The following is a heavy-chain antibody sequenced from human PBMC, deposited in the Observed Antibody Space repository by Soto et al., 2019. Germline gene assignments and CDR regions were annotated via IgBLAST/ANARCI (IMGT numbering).Heavy chain of an antibody. CDR1: GFTFTRYS. J-gene: IGHJ4*02. Sequence: PGGSLRLSCAASGFTFTRYSMNWVRQAPGKGLEWVSSISSTTNYIYYADSMKGRFTVSRDNAKNSVYLEMNSLSAEDTALYYCARESEDLTSNFDYWGQGSPVTVPS. CDR2: ISSTTNYI. CDR3: ARESEDLTSNFDY. V-gene: IGHV3-21*01.